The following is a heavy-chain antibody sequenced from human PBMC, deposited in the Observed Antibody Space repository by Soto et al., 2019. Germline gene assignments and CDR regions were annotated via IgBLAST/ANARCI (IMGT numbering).Heavy chain of an antibody. D-gene: IGHD6-13*01. Sequence: QVQLVPSGAEVKKPGASVRVSCKASGYTITCCAMHWVRQAPGQRPEWMGWFNAGDGDTKYSQNFQGRFTIIRDTSASTVYMELSSLRPEDTAVYYCARDGEDKAAAAMVYWGQGTLVTVSS. CDR3: ARDGEDKAAAAMVY. CDR1: GYTITCCA. J-gene: IGHJ4*02. V-gene: IGHV1-3*01. CDR2: FNAGDGDT.